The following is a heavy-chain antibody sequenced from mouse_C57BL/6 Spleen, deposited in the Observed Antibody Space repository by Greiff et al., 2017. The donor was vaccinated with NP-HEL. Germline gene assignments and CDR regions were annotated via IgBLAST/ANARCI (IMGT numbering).Heavy chain of an antibody. D-gene: IGHD1-1*01. CDR3: TRCYYGSSYWWYFDV. Sequence: QVQLQQSGAELVRPGASVTLSCKASGYTFTDYEMHWVKQTPVHGLEWIGAIDPETGGTAYNQKFKGKAILTADNSSSTAYMELRSLTSEDSAVYYCTRCYYGSSYWWYFDVWGTGTTVTVSS. CDR2: IDPETGGT. J-gene: IGHJ1*03. V-gene: IGHV1-15*01. CDR1: GYTFTDYE.